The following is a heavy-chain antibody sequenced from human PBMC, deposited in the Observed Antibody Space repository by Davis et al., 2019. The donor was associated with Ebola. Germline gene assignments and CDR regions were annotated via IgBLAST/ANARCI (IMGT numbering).Heavy chain of an antibody. J-gene: IGHJ4*02. D-gene: IGHD1-26*01. V-gene: IGHV3-33*01. CDR2: IWHDGTNK. CDR3: AREEVCSGNTLCYFDY. CDR1: GFTFSSYG. Sequence: PGGSLRLSCAASGFTFSSYGMHWVRQAPGKGLEWVAVIWHDGTNKYYADSVTGRFTISRDTSKDTLYLQMNSLRAEDTAVYYCAREEVCSGNTLCYFDYWGQGTLVTVSS.